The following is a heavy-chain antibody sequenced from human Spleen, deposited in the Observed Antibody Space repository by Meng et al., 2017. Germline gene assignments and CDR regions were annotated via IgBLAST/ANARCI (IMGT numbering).Heavy chain of an antibody. Sequence: QVQLVQSGSELKKPGASVKVSCKATGYTFTNNYVHWVRQAPGQGLEWMGIINPSSGTTSYAQKLQGRVTMTRDTSTSTVYMELSSLRSEDTAVYYCAREAGTNTVEYFDYWGQGSLVTVSS. CDR1: GYTFTNNY. V-gene: IGHV1-46*01. J-gene: IGHJ4*02. CDR2: INPSSGTT. CDR3: AREAGTNTVEYFDY. D-gene: IGHD4-17*01.